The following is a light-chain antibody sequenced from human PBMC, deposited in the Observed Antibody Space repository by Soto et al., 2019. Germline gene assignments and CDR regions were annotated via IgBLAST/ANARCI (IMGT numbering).Light chain of an antibody. Sequence: EIVLTQSPGTLSLSPGERATLSCRASQSVSSSYVAWYQQKPGQAPRLLINGASSRASGIPDRFSGSGSGTDFTLTISSLQSEDFAVYYCQQYRNWPRTFGQGTKVDIK. CDR3: QQYRNWPRT. CDR1: QSVSSSY. J-gene: IGKJ1*01. CDR2: GAS. V-gene: IGKV3-20*01.